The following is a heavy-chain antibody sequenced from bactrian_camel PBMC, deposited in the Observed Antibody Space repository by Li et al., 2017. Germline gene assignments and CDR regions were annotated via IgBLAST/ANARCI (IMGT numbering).Heavy chain of an antibody. D-gene: IGHD2*01. V-gene: IGHV3S60*01. Sequence: HVQLVESGGGSVQPGETLRLSCTASGLTFDDSDMTWYRQAPGNECELVSSISSNSSTYYSASVKGRFTISRDNAKNTVYLQLNSLEPEDTAVYYCAAQPRSFGYCRLVTRNFEYWGQGTQVTVS. CDR2: ISSNSST. J-gene: IGHJ4*01. CDR3: AAQPRSFGYCRLVTRNFEY. CDR1: GLTFDDSD.